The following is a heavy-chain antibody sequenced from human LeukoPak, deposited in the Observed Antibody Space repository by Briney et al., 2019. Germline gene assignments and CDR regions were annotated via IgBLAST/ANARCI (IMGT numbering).Heavy chain of an antibody. CDR2: IKSKTDGGTT. D-gene: IGHD1-26*01. Sequence: GGSLRLSCAASGFTFSNAWMSWVCQAPGKGLEWVGRIKSKTDGGTTDYAAPVKGRFTISRDDSKNTLYLQMNSLKTEDTAVYYCTTGGIVGADTYDAFDIWGQGTMVTVSS. CDR1: GFTFSNAW. CDR3: TTGGIVGADTYDAFDI. V-gene: IGHV3-15*01. J-gene: IGHJ3*02.